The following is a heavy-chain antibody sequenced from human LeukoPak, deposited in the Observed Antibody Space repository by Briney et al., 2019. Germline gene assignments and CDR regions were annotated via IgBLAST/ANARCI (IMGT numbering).Heavy chain of an antibody. CDR1: GGSISSYY. D-gene: IGHD1-26*01. CDR3: ARCFSGANDKWVSDY. J-gene: IGHJ4*02. V-gene: IGHV4-59*12. CDR2: IYYSGST. Sequence: KSSETLSLTCTVSGGSISSYYWSWIRQPPGKGLEWIGYIYYSGSTNYNPSLKSRVTISVDTSKNQFSLKLSSVTAADTAVYYCARCFSGANDKWVSDYWGQGTLVTVSS.